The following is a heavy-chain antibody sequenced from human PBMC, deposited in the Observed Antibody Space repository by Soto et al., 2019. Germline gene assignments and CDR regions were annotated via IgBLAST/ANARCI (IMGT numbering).Heavy chain of an antibody. D-gene: IGHD3-22*01. CDR3: ARRKGYDSSTYYFDY. J-gene: IGHJ4*02. V-gene: IGHV4-39*01. CDR1: GGSIASSTHY. Sequence: SETLSLTCTVSGGSIASSTHYWGWIRQPPGKGLEWIGSMYYNGNMYCNPSLKSRVTISVDTSKNQFSLDLRSVTAADTAVYYCARRKGYDSSTYYFDYWGQGTLVTVSS. CDR2: MYYNGNM.